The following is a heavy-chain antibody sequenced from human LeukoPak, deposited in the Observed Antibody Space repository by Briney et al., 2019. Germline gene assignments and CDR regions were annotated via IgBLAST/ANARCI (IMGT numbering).Heavy chain of an antibody. CDR1: GFTFSSYD. CDR2: IGTAGDT. V-gene: IGHV3-13*01. CDR3: ARELTGDPQVGFDY. Sequence: PGGSLRLSCAASGFTFSSYDMHWVRHATGKGLEWVSAIGTAGDTYYPGSVKGRFTISRENAKNSLYLQMNSLRAEDTAVYYCARELTGDPQVGFDYWGQGTLVTVSS. J-gene: IGHJ4*02. D-gene: IGHD7-27*01.